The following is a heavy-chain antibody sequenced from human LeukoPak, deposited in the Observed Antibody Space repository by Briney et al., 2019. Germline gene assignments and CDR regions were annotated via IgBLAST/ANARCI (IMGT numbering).Heavy chain of an antibody. CDR2: ISKNGDST. V-gene: IGHV3-64*01. CDR1: GLTFSSYA. J-gene: IGHJ1*01. Sequence: PGGSLRLSCAALGLTFSSYAMYWVRQAPGKGLEYVSGISKNGDSTDCASSVKGRFTISRDNSKNMLYLQMFSLRAEDMGIYYCARDSESGDLRLQHWGQGTLVTVS. CDR3: ARDSESGDLRLQH. D-gene: IGHD3-10*01.